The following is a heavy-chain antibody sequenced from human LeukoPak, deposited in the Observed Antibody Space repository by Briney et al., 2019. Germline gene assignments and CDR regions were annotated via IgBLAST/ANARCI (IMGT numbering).Heavy chain of an antibody. CDR3: ARELWFVNAPGSWFDP. Sequence: SETRSLTCAVSGESISSGDYSWSWIRQPSGKGLEWIGYIFHSGSSYYNPSLKSRVTISVDKSKNQFSLRLTSVTAADTAVYYCARELWFVNAPGSWFDPWGQGTLVTVSS. D-gene: IGHD3-10*01. V-gene: IGHV4-30-2*01. J-gene: IGHJ5*02. CDR2: IFHSGSS. CDR1: GESISSGDYS.